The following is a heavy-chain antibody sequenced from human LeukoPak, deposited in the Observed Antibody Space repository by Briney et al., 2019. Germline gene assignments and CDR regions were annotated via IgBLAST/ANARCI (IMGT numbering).Heavy chain of an antibody. CDR2: INHSGSI. J-gene: IGHJ3*02. CDR1: GGSFSGYY. V-gene: IGHV4-34*01. D-gene: IGHD3-22*01. CDR3: ARESDTYYYDSSGYYRAFNI. Sequence: PSETLSLTCAVYGGSFSGYYWSWIRQPPGKGLEWIGEINHSGSINYNPSLKSRVTISVDTSKNQFSLKLSSVTAADTAVYYCARESDTYYYDSSGYYRAFNIWGQGTMVTVSS.